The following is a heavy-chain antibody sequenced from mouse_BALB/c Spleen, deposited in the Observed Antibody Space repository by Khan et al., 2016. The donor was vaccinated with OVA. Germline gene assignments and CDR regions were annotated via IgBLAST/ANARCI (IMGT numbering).Heavy chain of an antibody. V-gene: IGHV2-6-7*01. J-gene: IGHJ4*01. D-gene: IGHD2-10*01. CDR1: GFSLTGYG. CDR3: ARAYYGNYREAMDY. Sequence: QVQLKESGPGLVAPSQRLSLTCTVSGFSLTGYGANWGRQPPGKGLEWLGMILGDGSTAYNSALKSRLNISKDNSKSQIFLKMNSLQTDDTARYYCARAYYGNYREAMDYWGQGTSVTVSS. CDR2: ILGDGST.